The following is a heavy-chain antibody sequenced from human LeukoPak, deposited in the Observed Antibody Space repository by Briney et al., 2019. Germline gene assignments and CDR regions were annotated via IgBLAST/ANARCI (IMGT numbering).Heavy chain of an antibody. Sequence: SETLSLTCTVSGGSISSYYWSWIRQPPGKGLEWIGRIYTSGSTNYNPSLKSRVTISVDTSKNQFSLKLSSVTAADTAVYYCAREVFSYCSSTSCQGLWGQGTLVTVSS. CDR1: GGSISSYY. CDR2: IYTSGST. D-gene: IGHD2-2*01. CDR3: AREVFSYCSSTSCQGL. J-gene: IGHJ4*02. V-gene: IGHV4-4*08.